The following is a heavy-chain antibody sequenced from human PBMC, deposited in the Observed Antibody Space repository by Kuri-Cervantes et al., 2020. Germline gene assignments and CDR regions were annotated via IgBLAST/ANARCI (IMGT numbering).Heavy chain of an antibody. D-gene: IGHD6-19*01. V-gene: IGHV3-23*01. CDR3: AKDRIAVAGTSPFDY. J-gene: IGHJ4*02. CDR2: ISGSGGST. Sequence: GGSLRLSCAASGFTFSSYGMHWVRQAPGKGLEWVSAISGSGGSTYYADSVKGRFTISRDNSKNTLYLQMNSLRAEDTAVYYCAKDRIAVAGTSPFDYWGQGILVTVSS. CDR1: GFTFSSYG.